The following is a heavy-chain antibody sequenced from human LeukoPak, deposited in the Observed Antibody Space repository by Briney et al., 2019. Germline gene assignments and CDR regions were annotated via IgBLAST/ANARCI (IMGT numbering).Heavy chain of an antibody. CDR3: AREGWELRRSFDY. CDR1: GYTFTSYA. V-gene: IGHV7-4-1*02. Sequence: ASVKVSCKASGYTFTSYAINWVRQAPGQGLEWMGWISTNTGNPTYAPGFTGRFVFSLDTSVSTAYLQISSLKAEDTAVYYCAREGWELRRSFDYWGQGTLVTVSS. J-gene: IGHJ4*02. D-gene: IGHD1-26*01. CDR2: ISTNTGNP.